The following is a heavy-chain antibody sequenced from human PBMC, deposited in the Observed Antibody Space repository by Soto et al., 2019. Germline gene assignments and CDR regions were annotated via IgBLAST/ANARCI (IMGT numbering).Heavy chain of an antibody. D-gene: IGHD2-15*01. Sequence: QVQLQESGPGLVKPSETLSLTCTVSGGSISSYSWSWIRQPPGKGLEWLGHIDYRGSTNYNPPLNSRVAISMDTSKNQFSLTLSSVTAADTAVYYCARGTQGGYCSGGGCYSENDSWGQGTLVTVSS. J-gene: IGHJ5*02. CDR3: ARGTQGGYCSGGGCYSENDS. CDR2: IDYRGST. CDR1: GGSISSYS. V-gene: IGHV4-59*01.